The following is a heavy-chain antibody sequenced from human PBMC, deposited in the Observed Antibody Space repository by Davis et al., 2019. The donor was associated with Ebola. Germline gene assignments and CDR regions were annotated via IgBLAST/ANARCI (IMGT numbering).Heavy chain of an antibody. CDR1: GFTFSSYG. J-gene: IGHJ4*02. V-gene: IGHV3-30*18. Sequence: PGGSLRLSCAASGFTFSSYGMHWVRQAPGNGLEWVAVISNDGTNKYYADSVKGRFTISRDNSKNTLYLQMNSLRAEDTAVYYCAKDRWVFGGEFDYWGQGTLVTVSS. CDR2: ISNDGTNK. CDR3: AKDRWVFGGEFDY. D-gene: IGHD3-3*01.